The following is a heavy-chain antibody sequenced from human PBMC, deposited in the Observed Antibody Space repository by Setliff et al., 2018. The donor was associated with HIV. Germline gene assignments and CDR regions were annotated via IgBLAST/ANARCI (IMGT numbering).Heavy chain of an antibody. CDR3: ARGGYYSGSGMNYHYYGLDV. J-gene: IGHJ6*02. V-gene: IGHV1-46*01. CDR2: INPSSGST. CDR1: GYTFTSYY. Sequence: ASVKVSCKASGYTFTSYYMHWVRQAPGQGLEWMGIINPSSGSTTYAQKFQGRVTMTRDTSTSTVYMDLRSLRSNDTAVYYCARGGYYSGSGMNYHYYGLDVWGQGTTVTVSS. D-gene: IGHD3-10*01.